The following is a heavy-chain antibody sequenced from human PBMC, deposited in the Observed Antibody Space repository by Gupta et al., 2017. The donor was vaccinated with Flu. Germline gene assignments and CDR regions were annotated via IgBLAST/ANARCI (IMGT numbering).Heavy chain of an antibody. V-gene: IGHV3-33*01. CDR2: IWYDGSNK. CDR1: GFTFSSYG. Sequence: QVQLVESGGGVVQPGRSLRLPCAASGFTFSSYGMHWVRQAHGKGLEWVAVIWYDGSNKYYADSVKGRFTISRDNSKNTLYLQMNSLRAEDTAVYYCARDARQWLVHPPPSDFDYWGQGTLVTVSS. D-gene: IGHD6-19*01. CDR3: ARDARQWLVHPPPSDFDY. J-gene: IGHJ4*02.